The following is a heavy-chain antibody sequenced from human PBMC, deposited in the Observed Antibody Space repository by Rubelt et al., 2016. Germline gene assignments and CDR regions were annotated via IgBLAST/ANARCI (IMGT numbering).Heavy chain of an antibody. Sequence: QVQLQQWGAGLLKPSETLSLTCAVYGGSFSGYYWSWIRQPPGKGLEWIGEINHSGSTNYNPSLKSRVTISVDTAKNPLSLKLSFVTAAYTAVYYCARLRVGLGYYDSSGYLFDYWGQGTLVTVSS. CDR1: GGSFSGYY. D-gene: IGHD3-22*01. V-gene: IGHV4-34*01. CDR2: INHSGST. J-gene: IGHJ4*02. CDR3: ARLRVGLGYYDSSGYLFDY.